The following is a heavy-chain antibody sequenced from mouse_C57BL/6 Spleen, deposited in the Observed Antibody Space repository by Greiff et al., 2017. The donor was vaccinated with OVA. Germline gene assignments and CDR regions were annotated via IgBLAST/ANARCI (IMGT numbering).Heavy chain of an antibody. CDR2: IDPSDSYT. CDR1: GYTFTSYW. Sequence: VQLQQPGAELVMPGASVKLSCKASGYTFTSYWMHWVKQRPGQGLEWIGEIDPSDSYTNYNQKFKGKSTLTVDKSSSTAYMQLSSLTSEDSTVYYCARHGRRGVMDYWGQGTSVTVSS. D-gene: IGHD1-2*01. V-gene: IGHV1-69*01. J-gene: IGHJ4*01. CDR3: ARHGRRGVMDY.